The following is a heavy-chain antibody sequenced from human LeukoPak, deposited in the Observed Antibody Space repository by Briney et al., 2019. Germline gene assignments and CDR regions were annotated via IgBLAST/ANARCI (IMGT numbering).Heavy chain of an antibody. V-gene: IGHV3-48*01. D-gene: IGHD6-19*01. Sequence: GGSLRLSCAASGFTFSSYSMNWVRQAPGKGLEWVSYISSSSSTIYYADSVKGRFTISRDNAKNSLYLQMNSLRAEDTAVYYCARGHSSGWYGGFDYWGQGTLVTVSS. J-gene: IGHJ4*02. CDR1: GFTFSSYS. CDR3: ARGHSSGWYGGFDY. CDR2: ISSSSSTI.